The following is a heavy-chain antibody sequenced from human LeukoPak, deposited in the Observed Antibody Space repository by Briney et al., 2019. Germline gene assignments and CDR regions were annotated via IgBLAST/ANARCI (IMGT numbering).Heavy chain of an antibody. Sequence: ASVKVSCKASVYTFTGYYMHWVRQAPGQGLEWMGWINPNSGGTNYAQKFQGRVTMTRDTSISTAYMELSRLRSEDTAVYYCARVFQDSSGFNWFDPWGQGTLVTVSS. CDR1: VYTFTGYY. V-gene: IGHV1-2*02. J-gene: IGHJ5*02. CDR2: INPNSGGT. D-gene: IGHD3-22*01. CDR3: ARVFQDSSGFNWFDP.